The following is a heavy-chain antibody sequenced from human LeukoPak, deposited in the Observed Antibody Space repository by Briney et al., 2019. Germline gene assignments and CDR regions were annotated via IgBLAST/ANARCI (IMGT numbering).Heavy chain of an antibody. CDR2: ISGSGGST. V-gene: IGHV3-23*01. D-gene: IGHD3-3*01. J-gene: IGHJ4*02. CDR3: AKGSYYDFWSGHYFDY. Sequence: GGSLRLSCVASGFTFSSYAMSWVRQAPGKGLEWVSAISGSGGSTYYADSVKGRFTISRDNSKNTLYLQMNSLRAEDTAVYYCAKGSYYDFWSGHYFDYWGQGTLVTVSS. CDR1: GFTFSSYA.